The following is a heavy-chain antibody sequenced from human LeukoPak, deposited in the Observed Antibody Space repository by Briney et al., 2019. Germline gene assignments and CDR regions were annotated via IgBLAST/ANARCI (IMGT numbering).Heavy chain of an antibody. CDR2: IIPNFGTA. D-gene: IGHD4-17*01. J-gene: IGHJ5*02. CDR3: ARSLGGYGDPGNWFDP. V-gene: IGHV1-69*01. Sequence: GASVKVSCKASGGTFSSYAISWVRQAPGQGLEWMGGIIPNFGTANYAQKFQGRVTITADESTSTAYMELSSLRSEDTAVYYCARSLGGYGDPGNWFDPWGQGTLVTVSS. CDR1: GGTFSSYA.